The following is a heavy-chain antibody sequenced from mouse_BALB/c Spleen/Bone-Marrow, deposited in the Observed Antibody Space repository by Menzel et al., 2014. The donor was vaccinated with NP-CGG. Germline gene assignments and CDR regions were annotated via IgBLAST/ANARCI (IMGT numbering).Heavy chain of an antibody. J-gene: IGHJ4*01. V-gene: IGHV2-9*02. Sequence: QVQLQQPGPGLVAPSQSLSITCTVSGFSLTSYGVHWVRQPPGKGLEWLGVIWAGGSTNYNSALMSRLSISKDNSKSQVFLKMNSLQTDDTAMYYCARDYYGSPYAMDYWGQGTSVTVSS. CDR3: ARDYYGSPYAMDY. CDR2: IWAGGST. D-gene: IGHD1-1*01. CDR1: GFSLTSYG.